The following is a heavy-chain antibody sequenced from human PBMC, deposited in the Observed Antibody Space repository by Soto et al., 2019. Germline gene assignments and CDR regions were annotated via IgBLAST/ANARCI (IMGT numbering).Heavy chain of an antibody. CDR1: GFTFSSYW. J-gene: IGHJ6*03. CDR3: ARDKSAHIAPHYYYYMDV. D-gene: IGHD2-21*01. Sequence: GESLKISCAASGFTFSSYWMSWVRQAPGKGLEWVANIKQDGSEKYYVDSVKGRFTISRDNAKNSLYLQMNSLRAEDTAVYYCARDKSAHIAPHYYYYMDVWGKGTTVTVSS. V-gene: IGHV3-7*01. CDR2: IKQDGSEK.